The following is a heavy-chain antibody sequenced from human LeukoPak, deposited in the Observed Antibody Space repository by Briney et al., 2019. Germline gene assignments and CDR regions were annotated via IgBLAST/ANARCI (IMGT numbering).Heavy chain of an antibody. D-gene: IGHD6-13*01. J-gene: IGHJ4*02. CDR1: GSTFTIYD. V-gene: IGHV1-8*01. CDR3: ARSQRAAAGYYFDY. Sequence: GASVKVSCKASGSTFTIYDINWVRQATGPGLEWMGWMNPNSGNTGYAQKFQGRVTMTRNTSISTAYMELSSLRSEDTAVYYCARSQRAAAGYYFDYWGQGTLVTVSS. CDR2: MNPNSGNT.